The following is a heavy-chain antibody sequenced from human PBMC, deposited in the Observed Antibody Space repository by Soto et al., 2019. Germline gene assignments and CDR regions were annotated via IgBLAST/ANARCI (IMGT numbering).Heavy chain of an antibody. D-gene: IGHD3-10*01. Sequence: GGSLRLSCAASGVAFSSYDMHWVRQATGKGLEWVSAIGTAGDTYYPGSVKGRFTISRENAKNSLYLQMNSLRAEDTAVYYCARGRTGYYGSGSYPFDYWGQGTLVTVSS. CDR1: GVAFSSYD. J-gene: IGHJ4*02. CDR3: ARGRTGYYGSGSYPFDY. V-gene: IGHV3-13*01. CDR2: IGTAGDT.